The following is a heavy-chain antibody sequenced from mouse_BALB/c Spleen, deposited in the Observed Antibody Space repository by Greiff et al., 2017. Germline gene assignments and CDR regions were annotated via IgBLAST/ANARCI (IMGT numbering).Heavy chain of an antibody. V-gene: IGHV1-9*01. CDR2: ILPGSGST. Sequence: QVQLQQSGAELMKPGASVKISCKATGYTFSSYWIEWVKQRPGHGLEWIGEILPGSGSTNYNEKFKGKATFTADTSSNTAYMQLSSLTSEDSAVYYCARTYYGNYDYYAMDYWGQGTSVTVSS. D-gene: IGHD2-10*01. J-gene: IGHJ4*01. CDR1: GYTFSSYW. CDR3: ARTYYGNYDYYAMDY.